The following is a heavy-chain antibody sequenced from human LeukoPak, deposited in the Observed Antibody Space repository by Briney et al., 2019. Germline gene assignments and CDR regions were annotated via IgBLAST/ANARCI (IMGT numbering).Heavy chain of an antibody. V-gene: IGHV6-1*01. CDR3: AAGTEIFDWFDP. J-gene: IGHJ5*02. Sequence: SQTLSLTCAISVDSVSSNSAAWNSIRQSPSRGLEWLGRTYYRSKWYNDYAVSVKSRITINPVTSKNQFSLQLNSVTPEDTAVYYCAAGTEIFDWFDPWGQGTLVTVSS. CDR2: TYYRSKWYN. D-gene: IGHD6-19*01. CDR1: VDSVSSNSAA.